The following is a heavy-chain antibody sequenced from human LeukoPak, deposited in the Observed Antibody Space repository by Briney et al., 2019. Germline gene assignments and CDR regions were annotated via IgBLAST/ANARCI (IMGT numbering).Heavy chain of an antibody. Sequence: PSQTLSLTCTVSGGSITSGSYYWSWIRQPAGKGLEWIGRIYTSGTTSYNPSLQRRVTISVDTSKTQFSLNLTSVTAADTAVYYCARDGRAGSLFAYWGQGTLVTVSS. CDR3: ARDGRAGSLFAY. V-gene: IGHV4-61*02. J-gene: IGHJ4*02. D-gene: IGHD6-19*01. CDR2: IYTSGTT. CDR1: GGSITSGSYY.